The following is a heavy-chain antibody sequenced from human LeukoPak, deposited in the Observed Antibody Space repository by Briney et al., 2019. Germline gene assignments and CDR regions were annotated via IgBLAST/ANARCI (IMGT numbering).Heavy chain of an antibody. Sequence: SETLSLSCTVSGGSISSYYWSWIRQPPGKGLEWIGYIYYSGSTNYNPSLKSRVTISVDTSKNQFSLKLSSVTAADTAVYYCAGSRSHAFDIWGQGTMVTVSS. J-gene: IGHJ3*02. CDR1: GGSISSYY. CDR3: AGSRSHAFDI. V-gene: IGHV4-59*01. D-gene: IGHD3-10*01. CDR2: IYYSGST.